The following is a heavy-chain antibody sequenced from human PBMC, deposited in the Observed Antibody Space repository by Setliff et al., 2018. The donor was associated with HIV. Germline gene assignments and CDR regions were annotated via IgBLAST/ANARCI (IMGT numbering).Heavy chain of an antibody. CDR2: VSSSAKTI. CDR3: VRVRHCGSPSCRKEFDF. CDR1: GFTFSSYE. J-gene: IGHJ4*02. V-gene: IGHV3-48*03. Sequence: GGSLRLSCTASGFTFSSYEMNWVRQAPGKGLEWVSYVSSSAKTIYYVDSVKGRFTISRDTSKNTLFLQMNSLRPEDTATYYCVRVRHCGSPSCRKEFDFWGQGTLVTVSS. D-gene: IGHD2-21*01.